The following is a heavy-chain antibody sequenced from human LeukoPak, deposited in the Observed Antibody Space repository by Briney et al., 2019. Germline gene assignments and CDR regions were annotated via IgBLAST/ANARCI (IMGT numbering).Heavy chain of an antibody. V-gene: IGHV3-23*01. D-gene: IGHD6-6*01. J-gene: IGHJ6*02. CDR2: ISGSGGST. CDR1: GFTFSSYA. Sequence: GGSLRLSCAASGFTFSSYAMSWVRQAPGKGLEWVSAISGSGGSTYYADSVKGRFTISRDNSKNTLYLQMNSLRAEDTAVYYCAKGEAPEIYSYYYGMDVWGQGTTVTVSS. CDR3: AKGEAPEIYSYYYGMDV.